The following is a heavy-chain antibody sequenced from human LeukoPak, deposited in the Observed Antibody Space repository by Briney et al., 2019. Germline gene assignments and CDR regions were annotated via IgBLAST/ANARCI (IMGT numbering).Heavy chain of an antibody. V-gene: IGHV4-31*03. CDR3: ASRVRGVYVGGFDI. J-gene: IGHJ3*02. CDR2: IYYSGST. Sequence: PSETLSLTCTVSGGSISSGGYYWSWIRQHPGKGLEWIGYIYYSGSTYYNPSLKSRVTISVDTSKNQFSLKLSSVTAADTAVYYCASRVRGVYVGGFDIWGQGTMVTGSS. D-gene: IGHD3-10*01. CDR1: GGSISSGGYY.